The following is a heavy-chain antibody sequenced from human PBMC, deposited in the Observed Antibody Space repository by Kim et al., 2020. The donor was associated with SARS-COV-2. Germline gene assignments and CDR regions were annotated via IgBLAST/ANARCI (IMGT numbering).Heavy chain of an antibody. CDR1: GYTVTYSY. CDR2: IYSGGNT. D-gene: IGHD3-22*01. J-gene: IGHJ1*01. V-gene: IGHV3-66*01. Sequence: GGSLGLSCAASGYTVTYSYMGWVRQAPGKGLEWVSFIYSGGNTIYADSVKGRLIISRDHSKNTLYLQINSLRAEDTAVYYCATVVFYYDAGYFKNWGQGTLVIVSS. CDR3: ATVVFYYDAGYFKN.